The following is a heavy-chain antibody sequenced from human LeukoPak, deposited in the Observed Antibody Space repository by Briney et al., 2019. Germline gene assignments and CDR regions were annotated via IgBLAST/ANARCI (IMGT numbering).Heavy chain of an antibody. CDR3: ARAQRAVALDY. J-gene: IGHJ4*02. CDR1: GGSISSYY. V-gene: IGHV4-59*01. Sequence: PSETLSLTCTVSGGSISSYYWSWIRQPPGKGLEWIGYIYYSGSTNYNPSLKSRVTISVDTSKNQFSLKLSSVTAADTAVYYCARAQRAVALDYWGPGTLVTVSS. CDR2: IYYSGST. D-gene: IGHD6-19*01.